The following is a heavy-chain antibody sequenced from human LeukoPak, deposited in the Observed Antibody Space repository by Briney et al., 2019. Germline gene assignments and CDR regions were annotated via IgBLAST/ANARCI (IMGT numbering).Heavy chain of an antibody. D-gene: IGHD3-16*01. V-gene: IGHV3-33*06. J-gene: IGHJ5*02. CDR1: GFTFSSYG. Sequence: GGSLRLSCAASGFTFSSYGMHWVRQAPGKGLEWVALIWYDGSNKYYADSVKGRFTISRDNSKNTLYLQMNSLRAEDTAVYYCTKSRFYDYVWGGSWGQGTLVTVSS. CDR3: TKSRFYDYVWGGS. CDR2: IWYDGSNK.